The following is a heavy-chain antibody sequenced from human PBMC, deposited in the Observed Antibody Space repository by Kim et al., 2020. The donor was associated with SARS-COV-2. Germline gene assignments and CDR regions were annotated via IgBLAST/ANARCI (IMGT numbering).Heavy chain of an antibody. CDR1: GFTFSSYS. Sequence: GGSLRLSCAASGFTFSSYSMNWVRQAPGKGLEWVSSISSSSSYIYYADSVKGRFTISRDNAKNSLYLQMNSLRAEDTAVYYCARGRPLVGGLYYYGMDVWGQGTTVTVSS. CDR3: ARGRPLVGGLYYYGMDV. CDR2: ISSSSSYI. V-gene: IGHV3-21*01. J-gene: IGHJ6*02. D-gene: IGHD2-8*02.